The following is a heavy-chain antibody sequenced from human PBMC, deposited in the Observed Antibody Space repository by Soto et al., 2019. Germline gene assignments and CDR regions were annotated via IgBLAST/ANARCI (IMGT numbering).Heavy chain of an antibody. Sequence: SETLSLTCSVSGGSISGSYWSWIRQSPGKGLEWLGYVYYTGSTNYSPSLRSRVSISVDTSKNEFSLRLSSVAAADTAVYFCARSVAVPGAHIDYWGQGTQVTVSS. D-gene: IGHD6-19*01. V-gene: IGHV4-59*01. CDR2: VYYTGST. CDR3: ARSVAVPGAHIDY. CDR1: GGSISGSY. J-gene: IGHJ4*02.